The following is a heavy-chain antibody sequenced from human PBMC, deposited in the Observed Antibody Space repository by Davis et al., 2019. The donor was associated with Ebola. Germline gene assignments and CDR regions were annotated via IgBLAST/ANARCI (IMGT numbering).Heavy chain of an antibody. J-gene: IGHJ4*02. V-gene: IGHV1-18*01. CDR2: ISAYNGNT. CDR3: ARLDSSGWSVKFDY. CDR1: GYTFTSYG. D-gene: IGHD6-19*01. Sequence: ASVKVSCKASGYTFTSYGISWVRQAPGQGLEWMGWISAYNGNTNYAQKLQGRVTMTTDTSTSTAYMELRSLRSDDAAVYYCARLDSSGWSVKFDYWGQGTLVTVSS.